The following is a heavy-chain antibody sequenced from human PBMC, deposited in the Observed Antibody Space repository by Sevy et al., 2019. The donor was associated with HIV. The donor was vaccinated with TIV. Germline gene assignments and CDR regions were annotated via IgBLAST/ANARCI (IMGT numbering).Heavy chain of an antibody. V-gene: IGHV4-4*07. CDR2: IYSGGNT. Sequence: SETLSLACAVSGGSIRSYYWSWIRQPAGKGLEWIGRIYSGGNTNYNPSLKSRVTMSVDTSKNQFSLELRSVTAADTAVYYCARDKGGSTWLLLDPWGQGRLVTVSS. D-gene: IGHD3-9*01. J-gene: IGHJ5*02. CDR1: GGSIRSYY. CDR3: ARDKGGSTWLLLDP.